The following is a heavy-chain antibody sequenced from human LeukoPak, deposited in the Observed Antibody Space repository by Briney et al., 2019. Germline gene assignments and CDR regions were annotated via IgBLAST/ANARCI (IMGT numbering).Heavy chain of an antibody. Sequence: GGSLRLSCAASGFTFSSYAMNWVRQAPGKGLEWVSAISGSGGSTYYADSVKGRFTISRDNSKNTLYLQMNSLRAEDTAVYYCAPIYSGSYSGDYWGQGTLVTVSS. CDR3: APIYSGSYSGDY. D-gene: IGHD1-26*01. CDR1: GFTFSSYA. CDR2: ISGSGGST. J-gene: IGHJ4*02. V-gene: IGHV3-23*01.